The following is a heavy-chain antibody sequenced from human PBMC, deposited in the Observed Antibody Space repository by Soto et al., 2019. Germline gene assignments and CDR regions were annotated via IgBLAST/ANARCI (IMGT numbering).Heavy chain of an antibody. J-gene: IGHJ4*02. V-gene: IGHV3-23*01. CDR1: GFSFSRYA. CDR2: ISSVGGNI. D-gene: IGHD1-1*01. Sequence: GGSLRLSCTASGFSFSRYAMGWVRQAPGKGLEWVSVISSVGGNIHYVESVKGRFTISRDNSKITLYLKMNSLRVEDTAVYNCATQDFRGTSGTTWGQGTQVTVSS. CDR3: ATQDFRGTSGTT.